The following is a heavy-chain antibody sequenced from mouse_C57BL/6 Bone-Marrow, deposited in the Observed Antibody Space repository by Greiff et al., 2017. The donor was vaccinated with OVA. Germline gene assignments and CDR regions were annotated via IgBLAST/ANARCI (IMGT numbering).Heavy chain of an antibody. D-gene: IGHD2-5*01. Sequence: LQQSGAELVRPGASVKLSCTASGFNIKDDYMHWVKQRPEQGLEWIGWIDPENGDTEYASKFQGKATITADTSSNTAYLQLSSLTSEDTAVYYCTTSNRGFAYWGQGTLVTVSA. J-gene: IGHJ3*01. V-gene: IGHV14-4*01. CDR2: IDPENGDT. CDR1: GFNIKDDY. CDR3: TTSNRGFAY.